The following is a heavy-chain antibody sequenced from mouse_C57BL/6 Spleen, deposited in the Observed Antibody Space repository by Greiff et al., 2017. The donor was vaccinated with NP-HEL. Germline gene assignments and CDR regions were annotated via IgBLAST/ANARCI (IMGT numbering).Heavy chain of an antibody. CDR2: INPSNGGT. D-gene: IGHD2-5*01. J-gene: IGHJ2*01. CDR1: GYTFTSYW. CDR3: AREDYYYSNSYYFDY. Sequence: QVHVKQPGTELVKPGASVKLSCKASGYTFTSYWMHWVKQRPGQGLEWIGNINPSNGGTNYNEKFKSKATLTVDKSSSTAYMQLSSLTSEDSAVYYCAREDYYYSNSYYFDYWGQGTTLTVSS. V-gene: IGHV1-53*01.